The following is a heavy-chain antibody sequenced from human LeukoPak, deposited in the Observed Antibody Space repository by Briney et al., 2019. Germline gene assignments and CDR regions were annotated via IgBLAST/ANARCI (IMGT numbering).Heavy chain of an antibody. CDR1: GFTVSSTY. CDR2: IYSGGSP. J-gene: IGHJ4*02. Sequence: GSLRLSCAASGFTVSSTYMSWVRLAPGQGLEWVSVIYSGGSPYYADSVKGRFTISRDSSKNTVYLQMNSLRAEDTAVYHCARGGPFTGPTSTPRASDYWGQGILVTVSS. V-gene: IGHV3-66*01. D-gene: IGHD1-7*01. CDR3: ARGGPFTGPTSTPRASDY.